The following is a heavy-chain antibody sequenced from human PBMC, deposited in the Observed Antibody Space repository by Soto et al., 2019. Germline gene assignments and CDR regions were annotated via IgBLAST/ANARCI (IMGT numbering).Heavy chain of an antibody. CDR1: GYSFTSYW. J-gene: IGHJ4*02. CDR2: IYPGDSDT. V-gene: IGHV5-51*01. CDR3: ARTPILAMVRGVIVDY. Sequence: GESLKISCKGSGYSFTSYWIGWVRQMPGKGLEWMGIIYPGDSDTRYSPSFQGQVTISADKSISTAYLQWSSLKASDTAMYYCARTPILAMVRGVIVDYWGQGTLVTVSS. D-gene: IGHD3-10*01.